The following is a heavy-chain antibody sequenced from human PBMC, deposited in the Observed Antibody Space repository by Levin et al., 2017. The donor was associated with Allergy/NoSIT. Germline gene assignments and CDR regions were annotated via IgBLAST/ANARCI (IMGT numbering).Heavy chain of an antibody. D-gene: IGHD5-12*01. CDR1: GGTFSSYT. Sequence: SVKVSCKASGGTFSSYTISWVRQAPGQGLEWMGRIIPILGIANYAQKFQGRVTITADKSTSTAYMELSSLRSEDTAVYYCARLGSGGYDFGEGGDYWGQGTLVTVSS. J-gene: IGHJ4*02. CDR3: ARLGSGGYDFGEGGDY. V-gene: IGHV1-69*02. CDR2: IIPILGIA.